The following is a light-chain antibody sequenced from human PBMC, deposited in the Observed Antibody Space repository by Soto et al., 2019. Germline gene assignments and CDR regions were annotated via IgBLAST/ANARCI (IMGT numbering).Light chain of an antibody. CDR1: QDIRNF. CDR3: QQYENLIT. V-gene: IGKV1-33*01. J-gene: IGKJ5*01. Sequence: DIQLTQSPSSLSASVGDRVTITCQASQDIRNFLNWYQQKPGKAPKLLIYGASNLEPGVPSRFSGSGSGTDFTLTSSSLQTEDVATYYCQQYENLITFGQGTRLEIK. CDR2: GAS.